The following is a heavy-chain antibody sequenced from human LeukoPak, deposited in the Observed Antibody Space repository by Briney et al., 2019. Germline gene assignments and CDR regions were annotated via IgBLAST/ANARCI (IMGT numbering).Heavy chain of an antibody. CDR1: GGSISSYY. D-gene: IGHD3-3*01. CDR3: ARQTTYEFWSGYYRQGYYFDY. J-gene: IGHJ4*02. CDR2: IYYSGST. V-gene: IGHV4-59*08. Sequence: PSETLSLTCTVSGGSISSYYWSWIRQPPGKGLEWIGYIYYSGSTNYNPSLKSRVTISVDTSKNQFSLKLSSVTAADTAVYYCARQTTYEFWSGYYRQGYYFDYWGQGTLVTVSS.